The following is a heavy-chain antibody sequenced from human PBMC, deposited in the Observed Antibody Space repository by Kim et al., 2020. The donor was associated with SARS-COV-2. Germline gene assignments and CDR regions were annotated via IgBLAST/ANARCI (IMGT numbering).Heavy chain of an antibody. D-gene: IGHD3-22*01. J-gene: IGHJ4*02. CDR3: AREPELYDSSGYPSDY. Sequence: ASVKVSCKASGYTFTSYYMHWVRQAPGQGLEWMGIINPSGGSTSYAQKFQGRVTMTRDTSTSTVYMELSSLRSEDTAVYYCAREPELYDSSGYPSDYWGQGTLVTVSS. CDR1: GYTFTSYY. V-gene: IGHV1-46*01. CDR2: INPSGGST.